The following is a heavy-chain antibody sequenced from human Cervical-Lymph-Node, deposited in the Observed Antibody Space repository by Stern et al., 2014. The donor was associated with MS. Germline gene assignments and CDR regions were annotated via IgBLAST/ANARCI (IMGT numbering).Heavy chain of an antibody. Sequence: MQLVESGGGVVQPGRSLRLSCAVSGFSLSSLGMHWVRQAPGKGLEWVAVISFVGSNARYGDSVKCRFSISRDISNNTLYLQMNSLRPEDTALYYCLGVGDAMHVWGQGTTVIVSS. CDR1: GFSLSSLG. CDR2: ISFVGSNA. CDR3: LGVGDAMHV. V-gene: IGHV3-30*03. J-gene: IGHJ6*02.